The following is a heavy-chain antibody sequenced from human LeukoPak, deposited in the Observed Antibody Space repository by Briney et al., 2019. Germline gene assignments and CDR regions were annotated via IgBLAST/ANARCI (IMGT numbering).Heavy chain of an antibody. Sequence: PGGSLRLSCAASGFTVRSHYMSWVRQAPGKGLEWVSLIYSDDNTRYADSVKGRFTISRDNSKNTLYLQMNSLRAEDTAVYYCARVRGSTRTYFDYWGQETLVTVSS. D-gene: IGHD1-1*01. V-gene: IGHV3-53*01. CDR1: GFTVRSHY. J-gene: IGHJ4*02. CDR3: ARVRGSTRTYFDY. CDR2: IYSDDNT.